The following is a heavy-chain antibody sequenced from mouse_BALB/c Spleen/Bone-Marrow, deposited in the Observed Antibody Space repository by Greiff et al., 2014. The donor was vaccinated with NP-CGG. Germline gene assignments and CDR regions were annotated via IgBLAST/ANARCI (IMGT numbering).Heavy chain of an antibody. CDR3: ARYYYGSSYFDY. V-gene: IGHV14-3*02. CDR2: IDPANGNT. J-gene: IGHJ2*01. CDR1: GFNIKDTY. D-gene: IGHD1-1*01. Sequence: DVQLVESGAELVKPGASVKLSCTASGFNIKDTYMHWVKQRPEQGLEWIGRIDPANGNTKYDPKFQGKATITADTSSNTAYLQLSSLTSEDTDVYYCARYYYGSSYFDYWGQGTTLTVSS.